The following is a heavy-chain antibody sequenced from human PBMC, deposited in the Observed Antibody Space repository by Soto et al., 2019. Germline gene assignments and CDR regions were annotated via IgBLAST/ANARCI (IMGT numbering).Heavy chain of an antibody. CDR3: ARVDIVVVPASNPYYMDV. CDR2: IYYSGST. CDR1: GGSISGGGYY. D-gene: IGHD2-2*03. Sequence: PSETLSLTCTVSGGSISGGGYYWSWIRQHPGKGLEWIGYIYYSGSTYYNPSLKSRVTISVDTSKNQFSLKLSSVTAADTAVYYCARVDIVVVPASNPYYMDVWGKGTTVTVSS. V-gene: IGHV4-31*03. J-gene: IGHJ6*03.